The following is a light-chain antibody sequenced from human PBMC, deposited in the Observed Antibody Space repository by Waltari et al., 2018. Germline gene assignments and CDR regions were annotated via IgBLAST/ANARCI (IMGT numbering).Light chain of an antibody. CDR2: DAS. CDR3: QQRRNWPLT. Sequence: EIVLTQSPAVLSFSPGERATLSCRASQSVGTYLAWYQQRPGQSPRLLIYDASYRVTGIPARFSGSGSETDFTLTISSLQPEDFAVYYCQQRRNWPLTFGGGTRVQI. J-gene: IGKJ4*01. V-gene: IGKV3-11*01. CDR1: QSVGTY.